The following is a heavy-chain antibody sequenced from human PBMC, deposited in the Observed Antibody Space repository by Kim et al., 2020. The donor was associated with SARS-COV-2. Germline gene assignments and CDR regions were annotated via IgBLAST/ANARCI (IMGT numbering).Heavy chain of an antibody. CDR2: ISSSSTI. V-gene: IGHV3-48*02. CDR3: ARVEGYSYGYDY. Sequence: GGSLRLSCAASGFTFSSYSMNWVRQAPGKGLEWVSYISSSSTIYYADSVKGRFTISRDNAKNSLYLQMNSLRDEDTAVYYCARVEGYSYGYDYWGQGTLVTVSS. CDR1: GFTFSSYS. J-gene: IGHJ4*02. D-gene: IGHD5-18*01.